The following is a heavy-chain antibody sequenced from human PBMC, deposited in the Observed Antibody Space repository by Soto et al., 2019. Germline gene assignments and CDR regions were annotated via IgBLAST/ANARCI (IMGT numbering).Heavy chain of an antibody. CDR1: GFSISGYW. CDR3: ARGGYDSRGYFYFHY. Sequence: EVQLVESGGGLVQPGESLRLSCAASGFSISGYWMHWVRQPPGKGLVWVSHINYDGGHTTYADSVKGRFTISRDNTRNTLYLQMNSLRAGDTAVYYCARGGYDSRGYFYFHYWGQGTLVTVSS. CDR2: INYDGGHT. D-gene: IGHD3-22*01. V-gene: IGHV3-74*01. J-gene: IGHJ4*02.